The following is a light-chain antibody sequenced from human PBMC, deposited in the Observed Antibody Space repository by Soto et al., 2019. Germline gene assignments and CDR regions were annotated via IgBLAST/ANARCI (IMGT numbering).Light chain of an antibody. Sequence: QSALTQPPSASGSPGQSVTISCTGTSSDVGGYNYVSWYQKHPGKAPILLIYEVYRRPSGVPNRFSGPKSGNRASLTVSGLQAEDEADHYCSSYAGYNNFVFGTGTKVTV. J-gene: IGLJ1*01. CDR2: EVY. CDR3: SSYAGYNNFV. CDR1: SSDVGGYNY. V-gene: IGLV2-8*01.